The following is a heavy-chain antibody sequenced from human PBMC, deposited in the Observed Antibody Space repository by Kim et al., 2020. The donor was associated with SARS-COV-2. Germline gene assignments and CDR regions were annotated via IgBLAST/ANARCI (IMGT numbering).Heavy chain of an antibody. CDR1: GGSISSYY. CDR3: ARSYCIGGSCYRNYYYYGMDV. V-gene: IGHV4-59*01. D-gene: IGHD2-15*01. Sequence: SETLSLTCTVSGGSISSYYWSWIRQPPGKGLEWIGYIYYSGSTNYNPSLKSRVTISVDTSKNQFSLKLSSVTAADTAVYYCARSYCIGGSCYRNYYYYGMDVWGQGTTVTVSS. CDR2: IYYSGST. J-gene: IGHJ6*02.